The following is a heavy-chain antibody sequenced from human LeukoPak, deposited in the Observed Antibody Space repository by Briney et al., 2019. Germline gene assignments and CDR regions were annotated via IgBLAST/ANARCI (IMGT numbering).Heavy chain of an antibody. CDR3: ARGGYSYGYPGDY. D-gene: IGHD5-18*01. J-gene: IGHJ4*02. CDR2: IIPILGTA. V-gene: IGHV1-69*13. Sequence: ASVKVSCKASGYTFTGYYMHWVRQAPGQGLEWMGGIIPILGTANYAQKFQGRVTITADESTSTAYMELSSLRSEDTAVYYCARGGYSYGYPGDYWGQGTLVTVSS. CDR1: GYTFTGYY.